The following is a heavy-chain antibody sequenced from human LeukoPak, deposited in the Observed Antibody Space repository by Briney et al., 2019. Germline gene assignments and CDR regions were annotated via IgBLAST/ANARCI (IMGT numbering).Heavy chain of an antibody. CDR3: ARDFDNGHLDAFDL. CDR2: IYKSGST. J-gene: IGHJ3*01. CDR1: GDSISNYY. V-gene: IGHV4-59*01. D-gene: IGHD4-17*01. Sequence: PSETLSLTCTVSGDSISNYYWNWLRQSPGKGLEWFGYIYKSGSTNYNPSLKSRVTISVDTSQNQFSLKLNSVTAAATAVYYCARDFDNGHLDAFDLWGQGAKVIVSS.